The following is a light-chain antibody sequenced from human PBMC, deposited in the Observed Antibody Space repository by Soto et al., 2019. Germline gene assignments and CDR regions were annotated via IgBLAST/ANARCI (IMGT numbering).Light chain of an antibody. CDR2: AAS. J-gene: IGKJ2*01. Sequence: DIQMTQSPSSLSASVGDRVTITCRASQSSSSYLNWYQQKPGKAPKLLIYAASSLHSGVPSRFSGSGSGTDFTLTISSLQPEDFATYYCQQSYSTPNNFGQGTKLEIK. V-gene: IGKV1-39*01. CDR1: QSSSSY. CDR3: QQSYSTPNN.